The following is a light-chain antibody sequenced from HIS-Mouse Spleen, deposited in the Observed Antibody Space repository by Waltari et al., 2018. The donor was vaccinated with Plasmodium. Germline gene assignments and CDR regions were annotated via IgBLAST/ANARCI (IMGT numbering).Light chain of an antibody. J-gene: IGKJ4*01. CDR3: QQRSNWPSLT. CDR2: DAS. Sequence: EIVLTQSLATLSLSPGERATFSCRASQSVTSYLAWYQQNPGQAPRRLIYDASNKATGIPARFSGSVSGTDFTLTISSLEPEDFAVYYCQQRSNWPSLTFGGGTKVEIK. CDR1: QSVTSY. V-gene: IGKV3-11*01.